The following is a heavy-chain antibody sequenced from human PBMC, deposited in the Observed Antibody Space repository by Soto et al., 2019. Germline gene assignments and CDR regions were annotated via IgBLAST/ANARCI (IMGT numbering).Heavy chain of an antibody. J-gene: IGHJ6*02. V-gene: IGHV1-69*13. D-gene: IGHD6-19*01. CDR1: GGTFSSYA. Sequence: SVKVSCKASGGTFSSYAISWVRQAPGQGLEWMGGIIPIFGTANYAQKFQGRVTITADESTSTAYMELSSLRSEDTAVYYCARAGGYSSGWDYYYGMDVWGQGTTVTVSS. CDR2: IIPIFGTA. CDR3: ARAGGYSSGWDYYYGMDV.